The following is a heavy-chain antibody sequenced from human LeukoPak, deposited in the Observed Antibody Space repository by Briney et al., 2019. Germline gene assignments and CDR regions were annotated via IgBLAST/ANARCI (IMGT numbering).Heavy chain of an antibody. CDR2: IYYSGST. CDR1: GGSISSSSYY. D-gene: IGHD4-17*01. CDR3: ATDQLFYGDSRGY. J-gene: IGHJ4*02. V-gene: IGHV4-39*01. Sequence: SETLSLTCTVSGGSISSSSYYWGWIRQPPGKGLEWIGSIYYSGSTYYNPSLKGRVTISVDTSKNQLSLKLSSVTAADTAVYYCATDQLFYGDSRGYWGQGTLVTVSS.